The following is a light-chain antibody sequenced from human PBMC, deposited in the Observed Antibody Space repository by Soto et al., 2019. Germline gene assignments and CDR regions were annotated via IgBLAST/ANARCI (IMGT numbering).Light chain of an antibody. CDR2: EVS. J-gene: IGLJ3*02. V-gene: IGLV2-8*01. CDR3: SSYAGSSNWV. CDR1: SSDVGGYNY. Sequence: QSVLTQPPSASGSPGQSVTISCTGTSSDVGGYNYVSWYQQHPGKAPKLMIYEVSKRPSGVPDRFSGSNSGNTASLTVSGLQADDEADYYCSSYAGSSNWVFGGGTKLTVL.